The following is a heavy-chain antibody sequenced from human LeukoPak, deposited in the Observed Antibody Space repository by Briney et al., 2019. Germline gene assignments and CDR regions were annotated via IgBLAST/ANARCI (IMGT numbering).Heavy chain of an antibody. D-gene: IGHD4-17*01. V-gene: IGHV1-2*02. CDR2: INPNSGGT. J-gene: IGHJ4*02. CDR3: ARGDYGDPPLNY. CDR1: GYTFTGYY. Sequence: ASVKVSCKASGYTFTGYYMHWVRQAPGQGLEWMGWINPNSGGTNYAQKFQGRVTMTRDTSISTAYMELNRLRSDDTAVYYCARGDYGDPPLNYWGQGTLVTVSS.